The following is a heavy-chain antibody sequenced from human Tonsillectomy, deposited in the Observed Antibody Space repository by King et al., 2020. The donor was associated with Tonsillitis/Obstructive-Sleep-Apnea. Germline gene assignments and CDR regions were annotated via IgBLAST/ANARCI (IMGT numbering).Heavy chain of an antibody. J-gene: IGHJ6*03. CDR1: GFTVSSNY. CDR2: IYSGGST. D-gene: IGHD6-19*01. Sequence: EVQLVESGGGLIQPGGSLRLSCAASGFTVSSNYMSWVRQAPGKGLEWVSVIYSGGSTYYADSVKGRFTNSRDNSKNTLYLQMNSLRAEDTAVYYCARDYRIAVAVKGYYYMDVWGKGTTVTVSS. V-gene: IGHV3-53*01. CDR3: ARDYRIAVAVKGYYYMDV.